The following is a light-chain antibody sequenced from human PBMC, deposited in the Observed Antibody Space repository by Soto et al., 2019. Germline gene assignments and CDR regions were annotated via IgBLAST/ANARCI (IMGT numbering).Light chain of an antibody. Sequence: EIVLTQSPATLSLSPGERATLSCRASQSVSSYLAWYQQKPGQAPRLLIYDASNRATGIPARFSGSGSGTDFTLTISSLEPEDLAVDYCQQRSNWSWTFGQGTKVEIK. V-gene: IGKV3-11*01. CDR1: QSVSSY. J-gene: IGKJ1*01. CDR2: DAS. CDR3: QQRSNWSWT.